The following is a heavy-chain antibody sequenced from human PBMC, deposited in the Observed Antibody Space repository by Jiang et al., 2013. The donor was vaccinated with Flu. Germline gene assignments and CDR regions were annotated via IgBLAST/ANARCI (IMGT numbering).Heavy chain of an antibody. Sequence: TCTVSGGSISSYYWSWIRQPPGKGLEWIGYIYYSGSTNYNPSLKSRVTISVDTSKNQFSLKLSSVTAADTAVYYCARYYYDSSGYPYYFDYWGQGTLVTVSS. D-gene: IGHD3-22*01. J-gene: IGHJ4*02. CDR3: ARYYYDSSGYPYYFDY. CDR2: IYYSGST. CDR1: GGSISSYY. V-gene: IGHV4-59*01.